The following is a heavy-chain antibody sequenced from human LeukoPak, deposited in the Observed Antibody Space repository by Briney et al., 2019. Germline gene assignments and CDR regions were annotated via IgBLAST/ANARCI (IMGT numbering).Heavy chain of an antibody. Sequence: QSGGSLRLSCAASGFTFSSYAMSWVRQAPGKGLEWVSAISGSGGSTYYADSVKGRFTISRDNSKNTLYLQMNSLRAEDTAVYYCAKDLYYYDSSSGAFDIWGQGTMVTVSS. V-gene: IGHV3-23*01. D-gene: IGHD3-22*01. CDR1: GFTFSSYA. J-gene: IGHJ3*02. CDR2: ISGSGGST. CDR3: AKDLYYYDSSSGAFDI.